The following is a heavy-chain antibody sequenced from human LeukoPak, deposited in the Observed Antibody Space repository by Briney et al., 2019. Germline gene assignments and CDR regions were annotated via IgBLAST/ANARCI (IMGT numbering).Heavy chain of an antibody. Sequence: GASLRLSCAASGFTLSSYAMSWVRQAPGKGLEWVSAISGSGGSTYYADSVKGRFTISRDNSKNTLYLQMNSLRAEDTAVYYCAKDGGMNWFDPWGQGTLVTVSS. CDR3: AKDGGMNWFDP. D-gene: IGHD3-3*01. J-gene: IGHJ5*02. V-gene: IGHV3-23*01. CDR2: ISGSGGST. CDR1: GFTLSSYA.